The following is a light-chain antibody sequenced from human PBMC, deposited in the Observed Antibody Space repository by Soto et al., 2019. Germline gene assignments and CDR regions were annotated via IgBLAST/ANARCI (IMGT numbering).Light chain of an antibody. J-gene: IGKJ1*01. Sequence: TVLTQSPGTLSLSPGERATLSGRASQNVSSNLVVWYQQHPGQAPRLLIYGASSRATDIPARFIGSGSGTEFTLTISGLQAEDVAVYYCLQHYSFPRTFGQGTKVDIK. CDR2: GAS. CDR1: QNVSSNL. CDR3: LQHYSFPRT. V-gene: IGKV3-20*01.